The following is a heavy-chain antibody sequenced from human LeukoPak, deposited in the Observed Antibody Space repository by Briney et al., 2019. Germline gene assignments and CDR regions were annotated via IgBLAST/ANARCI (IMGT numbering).Heavy chain of an antibody. CDR3: ARGEYGDYAIDY. CDR1: GFTFSSYS. Sequence: PGGSLRLSCAASGFTFSSYSMNWVRQAPGKGLEWVSSISSSSSYIYYADSVKGRFTISRDNAKNSLYLQMNSLGAEDTAVYYCARGEYGDYAIDYWGQGTLVTVSS. J-gene: IGHJ4*02. CDR2: ISSSSSYI. D-gene: IGHD4-17*01. V-gene: IGHV3-21*01.